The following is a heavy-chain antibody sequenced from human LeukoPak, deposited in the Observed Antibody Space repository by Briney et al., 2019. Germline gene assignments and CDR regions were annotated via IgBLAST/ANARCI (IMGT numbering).Heavy chain of an antibody. CDR2: IYPGDSET. Sequence: KPGESLKISCQGSGYRFSSYWIGWVRQLPGKGLEWMGIIYPGDSETRYSPSFQGQVTISADKSISTAYLQWSSLKASDTAMYYCVRALGYCSSGSCYYYDYWGQGTLVTVSS. V-gene: IGHV5-51*01. J-gene: IGHJ4*02. D-gene: IGHD2-15*01. CDR3: VRALGYCSSGSCYYYDY. CDR1: GYRFSSYW.